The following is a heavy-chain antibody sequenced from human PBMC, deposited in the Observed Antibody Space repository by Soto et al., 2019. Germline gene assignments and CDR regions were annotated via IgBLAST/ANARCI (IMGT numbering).Heavy chain of an antibody. J-gene: IGHJ6*02. CDR2: ISPFKGDT. D-gene: IGHD4-17*01. CDR3: ARDYGDYPTYYAMDI. V-gene: IGHV1-18*01. Sequence: QVQLVQSGAEVKKPGASVKISCKASGYTFIGYGISWVRQAPGQGLEWMGWISPFKGDTNYAQSLQGRVTLTADTSTNTAYMILRSLKSDDTAVYYCARDYGDYPTYYAMDIWGQGTTVAVSS. CDR1: GYTFIGYG.